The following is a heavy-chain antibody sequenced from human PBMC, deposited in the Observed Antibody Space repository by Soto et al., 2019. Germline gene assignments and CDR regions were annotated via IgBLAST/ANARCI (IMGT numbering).Heavy chain of an antibody. V-gene: IGHV1-3*01. CDR1: GYTFSSYA. CDR2: INAGYGNT. D-gene: IGHD1-1*01. CDR3: ARHTGAGTFEF. J-gene: IGHJ4*02. Sequence: ASVKVSCKASGYTFSSYAMHWVRQAPGQRREWMGWINAGYGNTKSSQKFQDRVTISRDTSASTAYMELTSLRSEDTAVYYCARHTGAGTFEFWDQATLVLVS.